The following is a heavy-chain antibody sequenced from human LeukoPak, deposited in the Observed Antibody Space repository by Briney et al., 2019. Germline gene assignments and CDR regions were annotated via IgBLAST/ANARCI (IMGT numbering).Heavy chain of an antibody. D-gene: IGHD3-10*01. CDR2: IYYSGST. CDR3: TRRNSGITMVRGVIGSYYYGMDV. CDR1: GGSISSSSYY. J-gene: IGHJ6*02. Sequence: PSETLSLTCTVSGGSISSSSYYWGWIRQPPGKGLEWIGSIYYSGSTYYNPSLKSRVTISVETSKNQFSLKLSSVTAADTAVYYCTRRNSGITMVRGVIGSYYYGMDVWGQGTTVTVSS. V-gene: IGHV4-39*01.